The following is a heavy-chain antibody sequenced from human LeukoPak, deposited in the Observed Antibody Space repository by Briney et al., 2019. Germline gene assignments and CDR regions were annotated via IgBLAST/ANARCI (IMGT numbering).Heavy chain of an antibody. CDR1: GFAFSSFA. Sequence: PGGSLRLSCAASGFAFSSFAMGWVRQSPGKGLVWLSTINGGGNTTFYSDSVKGRFTISRDNSKNTLYLHMDSLRPDDTATYYCTKELHVAVAVADYYYFYMDVWGRGTAVTVSS. V-gene: IGHV3-23*01. CDR3: TKELHVAVAVADYYYFYMDV. D-gene: IGHD6-19*01. CDR2: INGGGNTT. J-gene: IGHJ6*03.